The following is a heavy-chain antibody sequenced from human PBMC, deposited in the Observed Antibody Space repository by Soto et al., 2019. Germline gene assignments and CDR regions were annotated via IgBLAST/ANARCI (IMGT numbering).Heavy chain of an antibody. J-gene: IGHJ4*02. CDR1: GFTFSTYE. Sequence: PGGSLRLSCAASGFTFSTYEMNWVRQAPGKGLEWVSYISASGSSIYYADSVKGRFTVSRDNAKKSLYLQTNGLRAEDTAVYYCARESDYDTFDYWGQGTLVTVSS. CDR3: ARESDYDTFDY. CDR2: ISASGSSI. D-gene: IGHD3-9*01. V-gene: IGHV3-48*03.